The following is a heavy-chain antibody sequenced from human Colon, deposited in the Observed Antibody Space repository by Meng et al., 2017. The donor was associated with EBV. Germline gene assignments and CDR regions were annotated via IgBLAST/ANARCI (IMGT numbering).Heavy chain of an antibody. V-gene: IGHV4-30-4*01. J-gene: IGHJ4*02. CDR3: ARDRGGLGAFDY. Sequence: QGQLQESGPCLVKPSQTRSLTCTVSGGSISSGDYYWSWIRQPPGKGLEWIGYIYYSGSTYYNPSLKSRVTISVDTSKNQFSLKLSSVTAADTAVYYCARDRGGLGAFDYWGQGTLVTVSS. D-gene: IGHD5-12*01. CDR1: GGSISSGDYY. CDR2: IYYSGST.